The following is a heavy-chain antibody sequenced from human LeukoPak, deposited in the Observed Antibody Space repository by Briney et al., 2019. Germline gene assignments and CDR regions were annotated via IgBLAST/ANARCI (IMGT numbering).Heavy chain of an antibody. Sequence: ASVKVSCKASGYTFTGSYMHWVRQAPGQGLEWMGWIDPNNGGTNYAQKFQGWVTMTRDTSISTAYMELSRLRSDDTAVYYCARDMSYYGSGRSGTGAFDIWGQGTVVTVSS. CDR3: ARDMSYYGSGRSGTGAFDI. D-gene: IGHD3-10*01. CDR2: IDPNNGGT. V-gene: IGHV1-2*04. CDR1: GYTFTGSY. J-gene: IGHJ3*02.